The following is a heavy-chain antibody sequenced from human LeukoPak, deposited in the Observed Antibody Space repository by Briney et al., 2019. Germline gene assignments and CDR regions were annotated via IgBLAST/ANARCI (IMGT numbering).Heavy chain of an antibody. CDR1: GFTFSSYA. V-gene: IGHV3-23*01. Sequence: GGSPRLSCAASGFTFSSYAMSWVRQAPGKGLEWVSAISGSGGSTYYADSVKGRFTISRDNSKNTLYLQMNSLRAEDTAVYYCAKDSASYSSSPFDYWGQGTLVTVSS. D-gene: IGHD6-13*01. J-gene: IGHJ4*02. CDR2: ISGSGGST. CDR3: AKDSASYSSSPFDY.